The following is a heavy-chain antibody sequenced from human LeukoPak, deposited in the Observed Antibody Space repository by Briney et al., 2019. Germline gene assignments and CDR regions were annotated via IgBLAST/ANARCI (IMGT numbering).Heavy chain of an antibody. V-gene: IGHV3-30*18. D-gene: IGHD6-19*01. CDR3: AKRGPNSSGWYYFDY. CDR2: ISYDGSNK. Sequence: GGSLRLSCAASGFTFSSYGMHWVRRAPGKGLEWVAVISYDGSNKYYADSVKGRFTISRDNSKNTLYLQMNSLRAEDTAVYYCAKRGPNSSGWYYFDYWGQGTLSPSPQ. CDR1: GFTFSSYG. J-gene: IGHJ4*02.